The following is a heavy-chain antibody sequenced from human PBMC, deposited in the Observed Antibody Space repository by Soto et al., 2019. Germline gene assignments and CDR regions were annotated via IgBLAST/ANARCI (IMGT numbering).Heavy chain of an antibody. CDR2: IYYSGST. V-gene: IGHV4-39*01. D-gene: IGHD5-18*01. CDR1: GGSISSSSYY. Sequence: ASETLSLTCTVSGGSISSSSYYWGWIRQPPGKGLEWIGSIYYSGSTYYNPSLKSRVTISVDTSKNQFSLKLSSVTAADTAVYYCARHLKAMYGMDVWGQGTTVTVSS. CDR3: ARHLKAMYGMDV. J-gene: IGHJ6*02.